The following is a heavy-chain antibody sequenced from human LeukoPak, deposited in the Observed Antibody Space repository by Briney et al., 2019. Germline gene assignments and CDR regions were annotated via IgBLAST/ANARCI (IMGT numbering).Heavy chain of an antibody. CDR2: ISGSGGST. CDR3: ARAPIGRAYAFDI. J-gene: IGHJ3*02. CDR1: GFTFSSYA. Sequence: TGGSLRLSCAASGFTFSSYAMSWVRQAPGKGLEWVSAISGSGGSTYYADSVKGRFTISRDNAKNSLYLQMNSLRAEDTAVYYCARAPIGRAYAFDIWGQGTMVTVSS. V-gene: IGHV3-23*01. D-gene: IGHD1-26*01.